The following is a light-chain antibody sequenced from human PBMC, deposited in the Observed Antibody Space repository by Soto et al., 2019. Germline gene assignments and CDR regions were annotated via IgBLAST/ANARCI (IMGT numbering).Light chain of an antibody. CDR3: QKYDRAPFT. V-gene: IGKV1-5*03. CDR1: QSISSW. Sequence: DIQMTQSPSTLSASVGDRVTITCRASQSISSWLAWYQQKPGKAPKLLIYKASSLESGVPSRFSGSGSGTEFTLTISSLQPDDIATYYCQKYDRAPFTFGPGTKVDIK. CDR2: KAS. J-gene: IGKJ3*01.